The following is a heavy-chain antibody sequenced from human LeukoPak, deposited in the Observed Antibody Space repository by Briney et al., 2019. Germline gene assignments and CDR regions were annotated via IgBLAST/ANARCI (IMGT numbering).Heavy chain of an antibody. CDR2: ISYDGSNK. Sequence: PGGSLRLSCAASGFTFSTYAMHWARRAPGKGLEWVALISYDGSNKYYADSVKGRFTISRDNSKNTLYLQMNSLRAEDTAVYYCAKETGYSSGWSPDYWGQGTLVTVSS. D-gene: IGHD6-19*01. CDR1: GFTFSTYA. V-gene: IGHV3-30-3*01. CDR3: AKETGYSSGWSPDY. J-gene: IGHJ4*02.